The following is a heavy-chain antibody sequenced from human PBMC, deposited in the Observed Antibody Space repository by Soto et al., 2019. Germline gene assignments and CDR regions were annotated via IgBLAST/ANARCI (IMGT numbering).Heavy chain of an antibody. CDR3: ARDLWVTPREGGMDV. Sequence: QVQLVQSGAEVKKPGASVKVSCKASGYTFTSYYMHWVRQPPGQGLEWMGIINPSGGSTSYAQKFQGRVTMTRDTSTSTVYMELSSLRSEDTAVYYCARDLWVTPREGGMDVWGLGTTVTVSS. CDR1: GYTFTSYY. D-gene: IGHD3-16*01. CDR2: INPSGGST. J-gene: IGHJ6*02. V-gene: IGHV1-46*01.